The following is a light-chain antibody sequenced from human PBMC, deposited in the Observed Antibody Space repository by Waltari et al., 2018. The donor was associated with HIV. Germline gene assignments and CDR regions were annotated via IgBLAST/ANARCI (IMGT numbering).Light chain of an antibody. CDR2: SAS. J-gene: IGKJ2*01. V-gene: IGKV1-8*01. Sequence: AIRMTQSPSSLSASTGDSVTISGRASQEIGTYLAWYQHKPGKVPELLMYSASTLQSGLPSRFNGSGSGTDFTLTIDCLQSEDFATYYCQQYYSYPQAFGQGTKLEIK. CDR3: QQYYSYPQA. CDR1: QEIGTY.